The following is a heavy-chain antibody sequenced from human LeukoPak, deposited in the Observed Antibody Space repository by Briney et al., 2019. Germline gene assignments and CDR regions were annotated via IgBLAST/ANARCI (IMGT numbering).Heavy chain of an antibody. CDR3: ARYGNNWSFDY. J-gene: IGHJ4*02. D-gene: IGHD1-1*01. CDR1: GGSISSYY. V-gene: IGHV4-59*08. CDR2: IYSSGST. Sequence: PSETLSLTCTGTGGSISSYYWSWIRQPPGKGLEWIGYIYSSGSTDYNPSLKSRVTISVDTSKNHFSLKLSSVNAADTAVYYCARYGNNWSFDYWGQGTLVTVSS.